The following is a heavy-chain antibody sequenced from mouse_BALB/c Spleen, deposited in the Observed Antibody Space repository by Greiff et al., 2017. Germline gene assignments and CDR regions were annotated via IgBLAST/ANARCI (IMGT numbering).Heavy chain of an antibody. Sequence: QVHVKQSGAELVRPGTSVKVSCKASGYAFTNYLIEWVKQRPGQGLEWIGVINPGSGGTNYNEKFKGKATLTADKSSSTAYMQLSSLTSDDSAVYFCARSNYDYDAWFAYWGQGTLVTVSA. CDR3: ARSNYDYDAWFAY. V-gene: IGHV1-54*03. CDR1: GYAFTNYL. J-gene: IGHJ3*01. D-gene: IGHD2-4*01. CDR2: INPGSGGT.